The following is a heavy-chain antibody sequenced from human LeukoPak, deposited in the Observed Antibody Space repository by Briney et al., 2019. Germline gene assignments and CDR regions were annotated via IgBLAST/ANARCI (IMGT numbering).Heavy chain of an antibody. D-gene: IGHD3-22*01. J-gene: IGHJ4*02. CDR2: IYSSGST. CDR3: ARHYYDSSGYLRSFDH. V-gene: IGHV4-59*08. Sequence: SETLSLTCIVSGTSISGYYWSWVRRPPGKGLEWIGYIYSSGSTNYNPSLKSRVTMSTDTSKKQISLKLSSVTAADTAVYYCARHYYDSSGYLRSFDHWGQGTLVTISS. CDR1: GTSISGYY.